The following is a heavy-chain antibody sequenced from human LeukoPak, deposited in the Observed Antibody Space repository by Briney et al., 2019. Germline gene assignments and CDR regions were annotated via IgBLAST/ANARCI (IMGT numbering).Heavy chain of an antibody. CDR3: ARVFFEAFEGYCSSTSCPVPLDY. V-gene: IGHV1-69*01. CDR2: IIPIFGTA. J-gene: IGHJ4*02. CDR1: GGTXSSYA. D-gene: IGHD2-2*01. Sequence: SVKVSCKASGGTXSSYAISWVRQAPGQGLEWMGGIIPIFGTANYAQKFQGRVTITADESTSTAYMELSSLRSEDTAVYYCARVFFEAFEGYCSSTSCPVPLDYWGQGTLVTVSS.